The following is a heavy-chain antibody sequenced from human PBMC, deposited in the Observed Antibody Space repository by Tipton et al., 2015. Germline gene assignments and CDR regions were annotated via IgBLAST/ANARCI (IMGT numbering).Heavy chain of an antibody. V-gene: IGHV6-1*01. CDR2: TYYRSKWYN. CDR3: ARGTPIAAGYNWFDP. J-gene: IGHJ5*02. D-gene: IGHD6-13*01. CDR1: GDSVSSNSSA. Sequence: GLVKPSQTLSLTCVISGDSVSSNSSAWNWIRQSPSRGLEWLGRTYYRSKWYNDYAVSVKGRVIIDPDTSKNLFFLQLNSVTPEDTAVYYCARGTPIAAGYNWFDPWGQGTLVTVSS.